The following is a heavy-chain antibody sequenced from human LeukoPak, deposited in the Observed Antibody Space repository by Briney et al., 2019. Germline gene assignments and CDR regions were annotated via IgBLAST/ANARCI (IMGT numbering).Heavy chain of an antibody. CDR2: INIDGSST. CDR3: AVSPSESAGY. CDR1: GFTLSSFW. J-gene: IGHJ4*02. V-gene: IGHV3-74*01. D-gene: IGHD1-14*01. Sequence: GGSLRLSCVASGFTLSSFWMHWVRQAPGTGLVWVSRINIDGSSTSYADSVKGRFTISRDNAKNTLYLQMNSLRAEDTAVYYCAVSPSESAGYWGQGTLVTVSS.